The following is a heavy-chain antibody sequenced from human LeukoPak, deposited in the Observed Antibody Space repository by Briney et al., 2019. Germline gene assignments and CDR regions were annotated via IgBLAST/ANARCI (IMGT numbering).Heavy chain of an antibody. D-gene: IGHD3-10*01. CDR2: INPDSGGP. J-gene: IGHJ4*02. CDR1: GYSFTAYY. V-gene: IGHV1-2*02. CDR3: ARDAISRGMIDY. Sequence: PEASVKVSCKASGYSFTAYYIHWVRQAPGQGLEWMGCINPDSGGPNFAQKFQGRVTMTRDTSISTIYLHVGRLTSKDTAVYYCARDAISRGMIDYWGQGTLVIVSS.